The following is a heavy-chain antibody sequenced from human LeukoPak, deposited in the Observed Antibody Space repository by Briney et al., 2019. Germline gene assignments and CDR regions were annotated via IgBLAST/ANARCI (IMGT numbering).Heavy chain of an antibody. CDR3: ARMDGYNYDFDY. Sequence: SETLSLTCTVSGGSISSYYWSWIRQPPGKGLEWIGNIFYSGSTNYNPSLKSRVTISVDTSKNQFSLKLSSVTAADTAVYYCARMDGYNYDFDYWGQGTLVTASS. CDR1: GGSISSYY. D-gene: IGHD5-24*01. J-gene: IGHJ4*02. V-gene: IGHV4-59*08. CDR2: IFYSGST.